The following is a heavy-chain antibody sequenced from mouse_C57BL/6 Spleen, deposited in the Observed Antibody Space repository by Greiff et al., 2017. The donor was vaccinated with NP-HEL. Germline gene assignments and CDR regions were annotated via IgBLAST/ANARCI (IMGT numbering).Heavy chain of an antibody. D-gene: IGHD2-4*01. CDR2: INPNNGGT. J-gene: IGHJ1*03. V-gene: IGHV1-26*01. CDR1: GYTFTDYY. CDR3: DDRTGLRRDPDWYFDV. Sequence: EVQLQQPGPELVKPGASVKMSCKASGYTFTDYYMNWVKQSHGQSLEWIGDINPNNGGTSYNEKFKSKATLTVDKSSSTAYMELRSLTSEDSAVYYVDDRTGLRRDPDWYFDVWGTGTTVTVSS.